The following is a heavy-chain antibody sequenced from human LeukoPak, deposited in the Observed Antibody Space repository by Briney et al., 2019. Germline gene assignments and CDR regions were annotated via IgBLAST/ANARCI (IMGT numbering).Heavy chain of an antibody. D-gene: IGHD2-15*01. J-gene: IGHJ4*02. CDR3: ASLYCSGGSCYFDY. CDR1: GGSISSGGYY. V-gene: IGHV4-31*03. CDR2: IYYSGST. Sequence: ASETLSLTCTVSGGSISSGGYYWSWIRQHPGKGLEWIGYIYYSGSTYNNPSLKSRVMISVDTSKNQFSLKLSSVTAADTAVYYCASLYCSGGSCYFDYWGQGTLVTVSS.